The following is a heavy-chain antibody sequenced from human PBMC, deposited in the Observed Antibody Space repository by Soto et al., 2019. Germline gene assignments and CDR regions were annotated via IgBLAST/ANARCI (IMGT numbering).Heavy chain of an antibody. V-gene: IGHV3-30*18. CDR2: ISYDGSDK. CDR1: GFTFSSYA. J-gene: IGHJ4*02. CDR3: AKALGELSPESYDY. Sequence: QVQLVESGGGVVQPGRSLRLSCAASGFTFSSYAVHWVRQAPGKGLEWVAVISYDGSDKYYADSVKGRFTISRDNSKNTRNRQMNSLRADDTAVYYCAKALGELSPESYDYWGQGTLITVSS. D-gene: IGHD3-16*02.